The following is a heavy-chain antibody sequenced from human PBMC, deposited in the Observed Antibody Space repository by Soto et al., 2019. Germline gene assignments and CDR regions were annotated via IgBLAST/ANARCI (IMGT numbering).Heavy chain of an antibody. V-gene: IGHV3-23*01. D-gene: IGHD3-10*01. CDR2: ISASGTST. J-gene: IGHJ4*02. CDR3: ASGSGRFSRFDY. CDR1: GFTFSNYL. Sequence: PGGSLRLSCAASGFTFSNYLMNWVRQAPGKGLEWVSVISASGTSTYYADSVKGRFTISRDNSKNTLYLQMNSLRAEDTAIYYCASGSGRFSRFDYWGQGTLVTVSS.